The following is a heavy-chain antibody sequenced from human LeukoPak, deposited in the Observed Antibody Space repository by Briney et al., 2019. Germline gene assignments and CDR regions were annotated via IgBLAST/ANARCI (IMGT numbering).Heavy chain of an antibody. CDR1: GGSISSSSYY. CDR3: ARQRQLVRGYFDY. V-gene: IGHV4-39*01. D-gene: IGHD6-13*01. J-gene: IGHJ4*02. CDR2: IYYSVST. Sequence: SETLSLTCTVSGGSISSSSYYWGWIRQPPGKGLEWIGSIYYSVSTYDNPSLKSRVTISVDTSKNQFSLKLSSVTAADTAVYYCARQRQLVRGYFDYWGQGTLVTVSS.